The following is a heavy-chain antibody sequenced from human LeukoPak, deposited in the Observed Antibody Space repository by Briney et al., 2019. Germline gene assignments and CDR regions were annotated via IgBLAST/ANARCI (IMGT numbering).Heavy chain of an antibody. Sequence: SETLSLTCTVSGGSINSGGYSWGWFPQPPGKGLRGIGSIYYSGSTYYNPSLKSRVTISVDISKNQFSLELSSVTAADTAVYYCARLSVAGTRWFDPWGQGTLVTVSS. D-gene: IGHD6-19*01. CDR1: GGSINSGGYS. CDR3: ARLSVAGTRWFDP. J-gene: IGHJ5*02. CDR2: IYYSGST. V-gene: IGHV4-39*01.